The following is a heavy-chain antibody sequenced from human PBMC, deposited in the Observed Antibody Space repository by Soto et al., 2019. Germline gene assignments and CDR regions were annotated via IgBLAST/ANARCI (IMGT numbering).Heavy chain of an antibody. CDR3: ARGKAGGVPAGYFDY. D-gene: IGHD2-2*01. CDR2: IYSGGST. J-gene: IGHJ4*02. Sequence: GGSLRLSCAASGFTVSSNYMSWVRQAPGKGLEWVSVIYSGGSTYYADSVKGRFTISRDNSKNTLYLQMNSLRAEDTAVYYCARGKAGGVPAGYFDYWGQGTLVTVSS. V-gene: IGHV3-53*01. CDR1: GFTVSSNY.